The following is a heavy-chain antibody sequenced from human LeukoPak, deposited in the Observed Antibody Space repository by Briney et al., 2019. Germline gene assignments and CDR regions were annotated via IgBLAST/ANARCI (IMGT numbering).Heavy chain of an antibody. J-gene: IGHJ4*02. CDR2: IIPIFGTA. V-gene: IGHV1-69*05. CDR3: ARGTAMEIAPDY. D-gene: IGHD5-18*01. Sequence: ASVKVSCKASGGTFSSYAISWVRQAPGQGLEWMGRIIPIFGTANYAQKFQGRVTITTDESTSTAYMALSSLRSEDTAVYYCARGTAMEIAPDYWGQGTLVTVSS. CDR1: GGTFSSYA.